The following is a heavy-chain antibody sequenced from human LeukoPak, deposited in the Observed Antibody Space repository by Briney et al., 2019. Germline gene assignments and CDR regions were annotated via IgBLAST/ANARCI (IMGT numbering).Heavy chain of an antibody. Sequence: SETLSLTCTVSGGSISSSSYYWGWIRQPPGKGLEWIGSISYSGSTYYNPSLKSRVTISVDTSKNQFSLKLSSVTAADTAVYYCARQTRGYSYGYHYFDYWGQGILVTVSS. CDR3: ARQTRGYSYGYHYFDY. D-gene: IGHD5-18*01. CDR2: ISYSGST. J-gene: IGHJ4*02. V-gene: IGHV4-39*01. CDR1: GGSISSSSYY.